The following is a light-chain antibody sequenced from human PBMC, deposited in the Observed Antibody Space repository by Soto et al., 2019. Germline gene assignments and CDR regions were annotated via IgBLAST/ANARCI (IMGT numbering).Light chain of an antibody. V-gene: IGLV1-40*01. J-gene: IGLJ2*01. CDR3: QSYDSSLSAPV. CDR2: GNS. Sequence: QSVLTQPPSVSGAPGQKVTISCTGSSSNIGAGYDVHWYQQLPGTAPKLLIYGNSNRPSGVPDRFSGSKSGTSASLAITGLQAEDEADYHCQSYDSSLSAPVFGGGTKLTVL. CDR1: SSNIGAGYD.